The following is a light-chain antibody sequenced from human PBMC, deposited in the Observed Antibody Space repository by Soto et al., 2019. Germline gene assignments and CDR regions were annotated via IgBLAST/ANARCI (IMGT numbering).Light chain of an antibody. Sequence: QSALTQPPSASGSPGQTVTISCTGTSSDVGGYDYVSWYQQHPGEAPKLIIYEVSYRPSGVSDRFSGSRSGNTASLTISGLQAEDESDYYCSSYTSSTTWVFGGGTKLTVL. J-gene: IGLJ3*02. CDR2: EVS. CDR3: SSYTSSTTWV. V-gene: IGLV2-14*01. CDR1: SSDVGGYDY.